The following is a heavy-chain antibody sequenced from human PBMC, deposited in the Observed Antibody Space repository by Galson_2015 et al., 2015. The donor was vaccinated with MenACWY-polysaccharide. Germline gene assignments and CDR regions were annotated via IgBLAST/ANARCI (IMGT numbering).Heavy chain of an antibody. D-gene: IGHD2-2*01. V-gene: IGHV1-46*01. CDR2: INPTADTI. Sequence: SVKVSCKASGYSFTNYYIHWLRQAPGQGLEWMGGINPTADTIHYAQKFQGRVTMTRDTSTTTVYMELISLRSEDTAVYYCAREPPSKCYFDYWGQATPVTVSS. J-gene: IGHJ4*02. CDR3: AREPPSKCYFDY. CDR1: GYSFTNYY.